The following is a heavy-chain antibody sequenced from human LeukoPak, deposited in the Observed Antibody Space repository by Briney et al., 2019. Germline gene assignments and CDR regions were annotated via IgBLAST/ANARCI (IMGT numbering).Heavy chain of an antibody. CDR2: ISYDGSNK. D-gene: IGHD3-22*01. CDR3: ARRYYYLIDY. J-gene: IGHJ4*02. CDR1: GFTFSSYA. Sequence: GRSLRLSCAASGFTFSSYAMHWVRQAPGKGLEWVAVISYDGSNKYYADSVKGRFTISRDNSKNTLYLQMNSLRAEDTAVYYCARRYYYLIDYWGRGTLVTVSS. V-gene: IGHV3-30-3*01.